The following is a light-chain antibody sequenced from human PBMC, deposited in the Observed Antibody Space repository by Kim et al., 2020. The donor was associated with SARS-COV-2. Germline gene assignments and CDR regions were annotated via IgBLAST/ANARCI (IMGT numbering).Light chain of an antibody. CDR3: QAWDSSTVV. CDR1: KLGDKY. CDR2: QDS. V-gene: IGLV3-1*01. Sequence: VSPGPTASITCTGDKLGDKYACWYQQKPGQSPVLVIYQDSKRPSGIPERFSGSNSGNTATLTISGTQAMDEADYYCQAWDSSTVVFGGGTQLTVL. J-gene: IGLJ2*01.